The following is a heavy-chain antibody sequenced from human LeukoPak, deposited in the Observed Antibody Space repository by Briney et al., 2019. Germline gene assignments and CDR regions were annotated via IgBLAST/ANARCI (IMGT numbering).Heavy chain of an antibody. CDR3: ARSSFGGIIPYDY. V-gene: IGHV1-46*01. Sequence: ASVKVSFKASGGTFISYAISWVRQAPGQGLEWMGIINPSGGSTSYAQKFQGRVTMTRDTSTSTVNMELSSLRSEDTAVYYCARSSFGGIIPYDYWGQGTLVTVSS. CDR1: GGTFISYA. D-gene: IGHD3-16*02. CDR2: INPSGGST. J-gene: IGHJ4*02.